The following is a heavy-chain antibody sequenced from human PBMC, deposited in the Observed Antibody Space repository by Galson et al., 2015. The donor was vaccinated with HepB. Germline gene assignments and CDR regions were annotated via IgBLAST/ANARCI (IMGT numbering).Heavy chain of an antibody. CDR1: GDSVSSNSAA. D-gene: IGHD6-19*01. CDR2: TYYRSKWYN. CDR3: ARDRGAYSSGWYPDYYYYYGMDV. J-gene: IGHJ6*02. Sequence: CAISGDSVSSNSAAWNWIRQSPSRGLEWLGRTYYRSKWYNDYAVSVKSRITINPDTSKNQFSLQLNSVTPEDTAVYYCARDRGAYSSGWYPDYYYYYGMDVWGQGTTVTVSS. V-gene: IGHV6-1*01.